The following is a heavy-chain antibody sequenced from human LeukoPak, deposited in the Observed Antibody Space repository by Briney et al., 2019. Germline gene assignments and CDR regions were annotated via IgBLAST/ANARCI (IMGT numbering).Heavy chain of an antibody. D-gene: IGHD2-2*01. Sequence: GASVKVSCKASGGTFSSYAISWVRQAPGQGLEWMGGIIPIFGTANYAQKFQGRVTITADESTSTAYMELSSQRSEDTAVYYCARGCSSTSCYADYYYYGMDVWGKGTTVTVSS. V-gene: IGHV1-69*13. J-gene: IGHJ6*04. CDR3: ARGCSSTSCYADYYYYGMDV. CDR1: GGTFSSYA. CDR2: IIPIFGTA.